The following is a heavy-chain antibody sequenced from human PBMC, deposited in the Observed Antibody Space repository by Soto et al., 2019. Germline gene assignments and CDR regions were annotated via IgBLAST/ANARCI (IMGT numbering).Heavy chain of an antibody. CDR2: ISGSGGST. CDR1: EFTFGNYG. V-gene: IGHV3-23*01. Sequence: GGSLRLSCAASEFTFGNYGMSWVRQAPGKGLEWVSAISGSGGSTYYADSVKGRFTISRDNFENTLYLQMNSLRGDDTAVYYCAKGRTVYSSSPGDYWGQGTLVTGSS. D-gene: IGHD6-6*01. CDR3: AKGRTVYSSSPGDY. J-gene: IGHJ4*02.